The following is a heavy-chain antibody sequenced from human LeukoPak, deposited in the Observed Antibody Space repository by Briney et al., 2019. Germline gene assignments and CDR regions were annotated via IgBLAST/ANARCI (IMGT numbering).Heavy chain of an antibody. D-gene: IGHD2-2*01. CDR2: IRYDGSDT. J-gene: IGHJ4*02. CDR3: AKDFVVVPGLVNYFDS. CDR1: GFTFSGYG. Sequence: GGSLRLSCAASGFTFSGYGMHWVRQTPGKGLEWVAFIRYDGSDTYYADSVKGRFTISRDNSKNRLYLRMNSLRAEDTVLYYCAKDFVVVPGLVNYFDSWGQGTLVTVSS. V-gene: IGHV3-30*02.